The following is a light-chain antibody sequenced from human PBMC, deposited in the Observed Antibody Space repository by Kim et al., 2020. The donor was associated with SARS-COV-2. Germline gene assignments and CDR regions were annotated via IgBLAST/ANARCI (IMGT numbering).Light chain of an antibody. Sequence: ASVGDRVTITCRASQGISNYLAWYQQKPGEVPKLLIYAASTLQSGVPSRFSGSGSGTDFTLTISSLQPEDVATYYCQKYDSPPRTFGQGTKVDIK. CDR2: AAS. CDR3: QKYDSPPRT. J-gene: IGKJ1*01. V-gene: IGKV1-27*01. CDR1: QGISNY.